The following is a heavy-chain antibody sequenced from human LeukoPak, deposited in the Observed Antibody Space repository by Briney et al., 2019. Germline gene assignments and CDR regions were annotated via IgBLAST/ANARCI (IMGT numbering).Heavy chain of an antibody. D-gene: IGHD3-9*01. CDR2: LSASGIST. CDR1: GFTVSSNY. V-gene: IGHV3-23*01. Sequence: GGSLRLSCAASGFTVSSNYMSWVRQAPGKGLEWVSTLSASGISTYYSDSVRGRFTISRDNSKNTLHLQMNSLRAGDTAVYYCAKGDNDILTGYYNSFDYWGQGTLVTVSS. J-gene: IGHJ4*02. CDR3: AKGDNDILTGYYNSFDY.